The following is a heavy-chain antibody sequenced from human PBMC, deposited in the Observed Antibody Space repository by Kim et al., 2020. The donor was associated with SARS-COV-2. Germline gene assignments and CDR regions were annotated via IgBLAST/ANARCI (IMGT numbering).Heavy chain of an antibody. J-gene: IGHJ4*02. Sequence: GGSLRLSCAASGFTFSAYWMNWVRQVPGKGLVWLSRINGDGSDTTYADSVKGRFPISRDNAKNMLYLQLNSLRAEDTALYYCARPLSGTNCYDYWGQGTLVTVSS. CDR1: GFTFSAYW. V-gene: IGHV3-74*01. CDR2: INGDGSDT. D-gene: IGHD2-8*01. CDR3: ARPLSGTNCYDY.